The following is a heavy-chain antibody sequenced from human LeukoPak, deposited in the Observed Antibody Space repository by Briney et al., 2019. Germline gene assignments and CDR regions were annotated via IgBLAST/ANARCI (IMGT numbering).Heavy chain of an antibody. CDR2: ITAYNGNR. CDR1: GYTFPNYG. CDR3: ARDNDKVVDH. D-gene: IGHD1-1*01. Sequence: ASVKVSCNTSGYTFPNYGISWVRQAPGQGLEWMGWITAYNGNRSYAQRFQGRITLTTDTSTSTSYMELRSLEYDDTAIYYCARDNDKVVDHWGQGTLVTVSS. J-gene: IGHJ4*01. V-gene: IGHV1-18*01.